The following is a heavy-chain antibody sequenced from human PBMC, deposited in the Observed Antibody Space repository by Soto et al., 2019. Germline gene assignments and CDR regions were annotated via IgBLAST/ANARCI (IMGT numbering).Heavy chain of an antibody. J-gene: IGHJ4*02. V-gene: IGHV3-7*05. CDR1: GFTFSSYW. CDR3: ARAPEGY. Sequence: GGSLRLSCAASGFTFSSYWMTWVRQAPGKGLEWVANINQDGSKKYYVGSVRGRFTISRDNAKNSLFLQMNSLRAEDTAVYYCARAPEGYWGQGTLVTVSS. CDR2: INQDGSKK.